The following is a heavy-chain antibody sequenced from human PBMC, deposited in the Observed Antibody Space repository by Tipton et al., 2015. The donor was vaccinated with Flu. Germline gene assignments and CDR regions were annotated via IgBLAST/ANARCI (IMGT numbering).Heavy chain of an antibody. CDR3: ARDGPPYSPTSGWFDP. CDR1: GFTFSTYW. Sequence: VQLVQSGGGLVQPGASLRLSCAASGFTFSTYWMTWIRQAPGKGLEWVAVIKPDGSETHYLGSVKGRFTLSRDSARNSLYLQMNSLRADDTAVYFCARDGPPYSPTSGWFDPWGQGTLVTVSS. D-gene: IGHD1-26*01. V-gene: IGHV3-7*01. CDR2: IKPDGSET. J-gene: IGHJ5*02.